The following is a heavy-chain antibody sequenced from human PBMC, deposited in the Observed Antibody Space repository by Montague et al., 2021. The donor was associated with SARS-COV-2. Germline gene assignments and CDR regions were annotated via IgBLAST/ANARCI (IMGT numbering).Heavy chain of an antibody. CDR2: IYYSGST. V-gene: IGHV4-59*12. CDR1: GGSISSYY. CDR3: ARVTSTINMIVVGITGIGYYVDY. Sequence: SETLSLTCTVSGGSISSYYWSWIRQPPGKGLEWVGYIYYSGSTNYNPSLKSRVTISVDTSKNQFSLKLSSVTAADTAVYYCARVTSTINMIVVGITGIGYYVDYWGQGTLVTVSS. D-gene: IGHD3-22*01. J-gene: IGHJ4*02.